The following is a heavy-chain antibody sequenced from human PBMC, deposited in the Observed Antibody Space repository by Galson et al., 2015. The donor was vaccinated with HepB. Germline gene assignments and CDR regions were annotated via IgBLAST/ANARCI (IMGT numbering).Heavy chain of an antibody. CDR1: GGSISSGDYY. Sequence: LSLTCTVSGGSISSGDYYWSWIRQPPGKGLEWIGYIYYSGSTYYNPSLKSRVTISVDTSKNQFSLKLSSVTAADTAVYYCARGSGDIVVVPAARWTAGYNWFDPWGQGTLVTVSS. V-gene: IGHV4-30-4*01. CDR3: ARGSGDIVVVPAARWTAGYNWFDP. CDR2: IYYSGST. D-gene: IGHD2-2*01. J-gene: IGHJ5*02.